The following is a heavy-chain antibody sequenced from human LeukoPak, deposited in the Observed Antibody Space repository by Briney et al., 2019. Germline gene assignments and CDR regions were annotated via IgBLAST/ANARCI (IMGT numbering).Heavy chain of an antibody. D-gene: IGHD6-6*01. CDR2: VRDDGSTK. J-gene: IGHJ4*02. Sequence: GGSLRLSCAASGFTFRTYGMHWVRQAPGKGLEWMSFVRDDGSTKYYADPVKGRFTISRDNSKSTLYLQMNSLRAEDTAVYFCARTVSSSWRFFDSWGQGTLVTVSS. V-gene: IGHV3-30*02. CDR3: ARTVSSSWRFFDS. CDR1: GFTFRTYG.